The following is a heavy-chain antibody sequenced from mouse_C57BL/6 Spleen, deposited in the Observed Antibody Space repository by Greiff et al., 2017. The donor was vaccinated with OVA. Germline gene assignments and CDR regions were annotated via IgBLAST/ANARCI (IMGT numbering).Heavy chain of an antibody. Sequence: EVKLMESGGGLVKPGGSLKLSCAASGFTFSSYAMSWVRQTPEKRLEWVATISDGGSYTYYPDNVKGRFTISRDNAKNNLYLQMSHLKSEDTAMYYCAGITTVEGYWGQGTTLTVSS. CDR1: GFTFSSYA. D-gene: IGHD1-1*01. CDR3: AGITTVEGY. J-gene: IGHJ2*01. CDR2: ISDGGSYT. V-gene: IGHV5-4*03.